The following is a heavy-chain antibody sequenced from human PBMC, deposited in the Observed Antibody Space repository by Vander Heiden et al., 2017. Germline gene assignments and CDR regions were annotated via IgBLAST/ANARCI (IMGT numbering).Heavy chain of an antibody. CDR2: ISYDGSNK. D-gene: IGHD5-18*01. Sequence: QVQLVESGGGVVQPGRSLRLSCPASGFTFRSYGMHWVRQAPGKGLEWVAVISYDGSNKYYAGSVKGRFTISRDNSKNTLYLQMNSLRPEDTAVYYCAKGGYSYGDGSYFDYWGQGTLVTVSS. CDR3: AKGGYSYGDGSYFDY. CDR1: GFTFRSYG. V-gene: IGHV3-30*18. J-gene: IGHJ4*02.